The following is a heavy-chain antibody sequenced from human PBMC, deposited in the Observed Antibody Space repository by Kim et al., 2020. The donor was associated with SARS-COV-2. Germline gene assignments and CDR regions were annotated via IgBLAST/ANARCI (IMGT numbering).Heavy chain of an antibody. CDR3: ARDRGATGEDWYFDL. V-gene: IGHV4-31*03. Sequence: SETLSLTCTVSGGSISSGGYYWSWIRQHPGKGLEWIGYIYYSGSTYYNPSLKSRVTISVDTSKNQFSLKLSSVTAADTAVYYCARDRGATGEDWYFDLWGRDTLVTVSS. CDR1: GGSISSGGYY. J-gene: IGHJ2*01. CDR2: IYYSGST. D-gene: IGHD7-27*01.